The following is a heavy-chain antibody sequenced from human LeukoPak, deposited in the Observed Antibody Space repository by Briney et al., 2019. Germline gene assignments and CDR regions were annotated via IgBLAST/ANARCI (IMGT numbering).Heavy chain of an antibody. CDR1: GGSVSSGSYY. Sequence: SETLSLTCTVSGGSVSSGSYYWSWIRQHPGKGLEWIGYIYYSGSTYYNPSLKSRVTISVDTSKNQFSLKLSSVTAADTAVYYCASHIAAAGTDYGMDVWGQGTTVTVSS. J-gene: IGHJ6*02. CDR3: ASHIAAAGTDYGMDV. CDR2: IYYSGST. V-gene: IGHV4-31*03. D-gene: IGHD6-13*01.